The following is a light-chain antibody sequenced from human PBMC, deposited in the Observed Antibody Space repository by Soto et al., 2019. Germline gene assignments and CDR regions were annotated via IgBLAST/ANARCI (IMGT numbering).Light chain of an antibody. CDR1: QRVYKE. CDR3: QQYDSCPLA. V-gene: IGKV3-15*01. CDR2: GAS. Sequence: EIVFTQSPAPLPLSPGERATLSCRAIQRVYKELAWYQQKPGQAPRLLVYGASTRATGVPARFIGTGSGTEFTLTITSPQSEDVAVYYCQQYDSCPLAFGQGTKVDIK. J-gene: IGKJ1*01.